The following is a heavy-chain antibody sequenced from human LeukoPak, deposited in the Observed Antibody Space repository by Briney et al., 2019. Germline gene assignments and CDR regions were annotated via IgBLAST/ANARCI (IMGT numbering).Heavy chain of an antibody. J-gene: IGHJ3*02. V-gene: IGHV3-13*01. CDR1: GFTYSNYD. D-gene: IGHD5/OR15-5a*01. Sequence: GGSLRLPCAASGFTYSNYDMHWVRQGPGGGLEWVSAIGIADDTHYADSVKGRFTISRENARNSLYLQINSLRDGDTAVYYCVRGGIRVSGSDAFDIWGQGTVVTVSS. CDR2: IGIADDT. CDR3: VRGGIRVSGSDAFDI.